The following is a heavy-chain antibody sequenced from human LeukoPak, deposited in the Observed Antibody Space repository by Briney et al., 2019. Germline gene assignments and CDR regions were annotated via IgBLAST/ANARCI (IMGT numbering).Heavy chain of an antibody. CDR2: IYTSGST. J-gene: IGHJ5*02. Sequence: SETLSLTCTVSGGSISSGSYYWRWIRQPAGKGLEWIGRIYTSGSTNYNPSLKSRVTISVDTSKNQFSLKLSSVTAADTAVYYCAREKNYDILRFDPWGQGTLVTVSS. D-gene: IGHD3-9*01. CDR1: GGSISSGSYY. V-gene: IGHV4-61*02. CDR3: AREKNYDILRFDP.